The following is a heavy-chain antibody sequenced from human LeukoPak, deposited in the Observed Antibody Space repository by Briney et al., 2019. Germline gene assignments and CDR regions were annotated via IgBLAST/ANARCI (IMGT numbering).Heavy chain of an antibody. CDR2: ISSSSTI. V-gene: IGHV3-48*01. Sequence: PGGSLRLSCAASGFTFSSYSMNWVRQAPGKGLEWVSYISSSSTIYYADSVKGRFTISRDNAKNSLYLQMNSLRAEDTAVYYCARDPTLHTAMVMGAFDIWGQGTMVTVSS. CDR3: ARDPTLHTAMVMGAFDI. D-gene: IGHD5-18*01. CDR1: GFTFSSYS. J-gene: IGHJ3*02.